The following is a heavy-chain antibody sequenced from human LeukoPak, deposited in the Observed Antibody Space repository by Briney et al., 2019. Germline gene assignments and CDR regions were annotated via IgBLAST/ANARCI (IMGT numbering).Heavy chain of an antibody. CDR3: ARQVLRYFDWFPSYYYYYGMDV. CDR2: IWYDGSDK. D-gene: IGHD3-9*01. J-gene: IGHJ6*02. V-gene: IGHV3-33*08. Sequence: GGSLRLSCAASGFTFSNYGMHWVRQAPGKGLEWVAVIWYDGSDKYYADSVKGRFTISRDNSKNTLYLQMNSLRAEDTAVYYCARQVLRYFDWFPSYYYYYGMDVWGQGATVTVSS. CDR1: GFTFSNYG.